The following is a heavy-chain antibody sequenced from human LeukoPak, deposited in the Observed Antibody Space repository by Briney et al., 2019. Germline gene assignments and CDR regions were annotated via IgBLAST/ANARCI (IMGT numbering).Heavy chain of an antibody. D-gene: IGHD3-16*02. CDR3: ARDKAVMITFGGVIAPYFDY. CDR2: INSDGSST. Sequence: GGSLRLSCTASGFTFSIYWMHWVRQAPGKGLVWVSRINSDGSSTSYADSVEGRFTISRDNAKNTLYLQMNSLRAEDTAVYYCARDKAVMITFGGVIAPYFDYWGQGTLVSVSS. V-gene: IGHV3-74*01. CDR1: GFTFSIYW. J-gene: IGHJ4*02.